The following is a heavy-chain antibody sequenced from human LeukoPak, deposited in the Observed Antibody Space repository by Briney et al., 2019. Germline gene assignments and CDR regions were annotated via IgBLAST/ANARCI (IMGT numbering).Heavy chain of an antibody. V-gene: IGHV3-23*01. J-gene: IGHJ4*02. CDR1: GFTFSSYA. D-gene: IGHD3-22*01. CDR2: ISGSGGST. Sequence: GSLRLSCAASGFTFSSYAMSWVRQAPGKGLEWVSAISGSGGSTYYADSVKGRFTISRDNSKNTLYLQMNSLRAEDTAVYYCARDLGDSSGYYFGNYWGQGTLVTVSS. CDR3: ARDLGDSSGYYFGNY.